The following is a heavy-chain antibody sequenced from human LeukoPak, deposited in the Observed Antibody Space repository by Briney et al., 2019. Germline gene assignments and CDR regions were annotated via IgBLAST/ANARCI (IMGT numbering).Heavy chain of an antibody. D-gene: IGHD3-3*01. J-gene: IGHJ4*02. Sequence: SQTLSLTCTVSGGSISSGGYYWSWIRQHPGTGLEWIGYVYYSGSTSYNPSLKSRVTISVDTSKNQFSLKLTSVTAADTAVYYCVGGSGYPRFGYWGQGTLVTVSS. V-gene: IGHV4-31*03. CDR3: VGGSGYPRFGY. CDR1: GGSISSGGYY. CDR2: VYYSGST.